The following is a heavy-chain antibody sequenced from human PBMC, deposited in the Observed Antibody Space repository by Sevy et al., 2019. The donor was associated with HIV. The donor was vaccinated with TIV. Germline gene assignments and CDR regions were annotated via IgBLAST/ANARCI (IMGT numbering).Heavy chain of an antibody. CDR2: IYYSGST. D-gene: IGHD2-15*01. CDR1: GGSISSYY. V-gene: IGHV4-59*01. Sequence: SETLSLTCTVSGGSISSYYWSWIRQPPGKGLEWIGYIYYSGSTNYNPSLKSRVTISVDTSKNQFSLKLSSVTAAETAMYYCARDPYGYCSGGSCYPGHWFDPWGQGTLVTVSS. J-gene: IGHJ5*02. CDR3: ARDPYGYCSGGSCYPGHWFDP.